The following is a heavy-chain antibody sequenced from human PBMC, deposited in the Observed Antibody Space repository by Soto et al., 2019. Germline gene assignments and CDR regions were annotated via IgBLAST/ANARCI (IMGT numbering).Heavy chain of an antibody. V-gene: IGHV1-18*01. CDR1: GYKFISHS. D-gene: IGHD2-21*01. Sequence: QIQLVQSGGEVKKPGASVKVSCKSSGYKFISHSITWVRQAPGQGLEWMGRISAYNGNTNYAQNLQGRVTMTTDTSTNAAYTELRSLRSDDTAVYYCARGAFCGGAPGCRDMDVWGQGTTVTVSS. CDR3: ARGAFCGGAPGCRDMDV. CDR2: ISAYNGNT. J-gene: IGHJ6*02.